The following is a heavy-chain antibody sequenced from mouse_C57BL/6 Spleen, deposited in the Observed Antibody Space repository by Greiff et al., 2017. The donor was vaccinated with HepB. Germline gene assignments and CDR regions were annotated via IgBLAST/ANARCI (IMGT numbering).Heavy chain of an antibody. Sequence: EVKLMESGPELVKPGASVKMSCKASGYTFTDYNMHWVKQSHGKSLEWIGYINPNNGGTSYNQKFKGKATLTVNKSSSTAYMELRSLTSEDSAVYYCARENYDYEGAWFAYWGQGTLVTVSA. D-gene: IGHD2-4*01. CDR3: ARENYDYEGAWFAY. V-gene: IGHV1-22*01. J-gene: IGHJ3*01. CDR2: INPNNGGT. CDR1: GYTFTDYN.